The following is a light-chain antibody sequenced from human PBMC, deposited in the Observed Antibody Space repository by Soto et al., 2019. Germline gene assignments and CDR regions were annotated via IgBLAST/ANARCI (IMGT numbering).Light chain of an antibody. Sequence: EIVLTQSPGTLSLSPGERATLSCRASQRVSSGYVAWYQQKPGQAPRLLIYGASSRATGIPDRFRASASGTDFTLTISSLEPEDFALYYCQHYGGSPITFGQGTRLEIK. CDR1: QRVSSGY. CDR3: QHYGGSPIT. CDR2: GAS. J-gene: IGKJ5*01. V-gene: IGKV3-20*01.